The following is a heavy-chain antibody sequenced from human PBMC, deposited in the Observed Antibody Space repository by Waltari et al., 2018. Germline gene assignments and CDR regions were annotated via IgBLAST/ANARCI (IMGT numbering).Heavy chain of an antibody. J-gene: IGHJ6*02. CDR1: GYTFTGYY. D-gene: IGHD3-3*01. CDR2: INPNSGGT. Sequence: QVQLVQSGAEVKKPGASVKVSCKASGYTFTGYYMHWVRQAPGPGLEWMGWINPNSGGTNYAQKFQGRVTMTRDTSISTAYMELSRLRSDDTAVYYCARGGGITIFGVVTGDLYYYYGMDVWGQGTTVTVSS. V-gene: IGHV1-2*02. CDR3: ARGGGITIFGVVTGDLYYYYGMDV.